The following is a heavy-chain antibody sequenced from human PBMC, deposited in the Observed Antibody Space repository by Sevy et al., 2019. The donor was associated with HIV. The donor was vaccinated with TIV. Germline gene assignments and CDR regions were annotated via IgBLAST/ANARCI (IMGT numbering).Heavy chain of an antibody. D-gene: IGHD4-4*01. Sequence: GGSLRLSCAASGFTFSSYAMSWVRQAPGKGLEWVSAISGSGGSTYYADSVKGRFTISRDNSKNTLYLQMNSLRAEDTAVYYCANARTDYSHYYGMDVWGQRTTVTVSS. CDR2: ISGSGGST. J-gene: IGHJ6*02. CDR1: GFTFSSYA. V-gene: IGHV3-23*01. CDR3: ANARTDYSHYYGMDV.